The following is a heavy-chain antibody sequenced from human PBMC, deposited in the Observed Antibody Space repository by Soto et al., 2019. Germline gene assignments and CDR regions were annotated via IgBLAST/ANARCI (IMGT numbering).Heavy chain of an antibody. CDR2: ISSSSSTI. J-gene: IGHJ6*03. V-gene: IGHV3-48*01. D-gene: IGHD3-16*01. Sequence: GSLRLSCAASGFTFSSYSMNWVRQAPGKGLEWVSYISSSSSTIYYADSVKGRFTISRDNAKNSLYLQMNSLRAEDTAVYYCAGLGDRKGIYYYYYYMDVWGKGTTVTVSS. CDR1: GFTFSSYS. CDR3: AGLGDRKGIYYYYYYMDV.